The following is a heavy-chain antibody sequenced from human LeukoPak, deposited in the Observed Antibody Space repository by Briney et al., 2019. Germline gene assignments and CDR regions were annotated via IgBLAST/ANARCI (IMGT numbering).Heavy chain of an antibody. D-gene: IGHD1-26*01. CDR1: GGSISRYY. Sequence: SETLSLTCTVSGGSISRYYWSWIRQPPGKGLEWIGYIYYSGSTNYNPSLKSRVTISVDTSKDQFSLKLSSVTAADTAVYYCARGMRSYSFDYWGQGTLVTVSS. J-gene: IGHJ4*02. CDR2: IYYSGST. CDR3: ARGMRSYSFDY. V-gene: IGHV4-59*01.